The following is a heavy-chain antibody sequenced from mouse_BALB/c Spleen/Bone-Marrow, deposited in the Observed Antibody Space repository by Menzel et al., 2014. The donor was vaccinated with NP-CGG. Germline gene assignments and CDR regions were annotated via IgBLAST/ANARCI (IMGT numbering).Heavy chain of an antibody. V-gene: IGHV14-3*02. J-gene: IGHJ3*01. CDR1: GFNIKDTY. CDR2: IDPANGNT. Sequence: DVQLVESGAELVKPGASVKLSCTASGFNIKDTYMHWVKQRPEQGLEWIGRIDPANGNTKYDPKFQGKATITADTSSNTAYLQLSSLTSEDTAVYYCARNGNYGAWFAYWGQGTLVTVSA. CDR3: ARNGNYGAWFAY. D-gene: IGHD2-1*01.